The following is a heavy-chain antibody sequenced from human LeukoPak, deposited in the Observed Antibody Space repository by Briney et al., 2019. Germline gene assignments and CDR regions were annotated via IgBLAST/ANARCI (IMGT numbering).Heavy chain of an antibody. D-gene: IGHD5-12*01. J-gene: IGHJ4*02. CDR1: GFTFSNAW. CDR2: IKSKTDGGTT. Sequence: PGGSLRLSCAASGFTFSNAWTSWVRQAPGKGLEWVGRIKSKTDGGTTDYAAPVKGRFTISRDDSKNTLYLQMNSLKTEDTAVYYCTTDQSHRGYDPGYFDYWGQGILVTVSS. CDR3: TTDQSHRGYDPGYFDY. V-gene: IGHV3-15*01.